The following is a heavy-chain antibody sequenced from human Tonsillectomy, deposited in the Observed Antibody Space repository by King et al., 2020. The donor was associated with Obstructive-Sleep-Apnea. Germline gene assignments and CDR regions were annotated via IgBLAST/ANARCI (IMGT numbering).Heavy chain of an antibody. D-gene: IGHD3-22*01. J-gene: IGHJ4*02. CDR3: AKGHTYYYDSSGSGGYFDY. V-gene: IGHV3-23*04. CDR2: ISGSGGST. Sequence: VQLVEAGGGLVQPGGSLRLSFAASGFTFSSYAMSWVRQAPGKGLEWVSAISGSGGSTYYADSVKGRFTISRDNSKNTLDLQMNSLRAEDTDVYYCAKGHTYYYDSSGSGGYFDYWGQGTLVTVSS. CDR1: GFTFSSYA.